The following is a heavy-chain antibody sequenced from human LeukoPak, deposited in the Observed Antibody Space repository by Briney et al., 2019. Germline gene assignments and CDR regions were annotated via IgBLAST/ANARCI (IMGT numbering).Heavy chain of an antibody. CDR3: ARGFRGDNFDY. D-gene: IGHD7-27*01. V-gene: IGHV4-59*08. CDR1: GGSISSYY. J-gene: IGHJ4*02. Sequence: PSETLSLTCTVSGGSISSYYWSWIRQPPGKGLEWIGYIYYSGSTNYNPSLKSRVTISVDTSKNQFSLKLSSVTAADTAVYFCARGFRGDNFDYWGQGTLVTVSS. CDR2: IYYSGST.